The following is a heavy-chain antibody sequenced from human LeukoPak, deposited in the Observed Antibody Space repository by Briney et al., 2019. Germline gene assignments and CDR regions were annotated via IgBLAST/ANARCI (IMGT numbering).Heavy chain of an antibody. J-gene: IGHJ4*02. CDR1: GASISTYY. CDR3: AREDLDGYGHFDY. V-gene: IGHV4-4*07. D-gene: IGHD5-24*01. Sequence: SETLSLICTVSGASISTYYWSWIRQPAGKGLEWIRRIYTSGSTNYNPSLKGRVTMSLDTSKDQFSLKLSSVTAADTALYYCAREDLDGYGHFDYWGQGTLVTVSS. CDR2: IYTSGST.